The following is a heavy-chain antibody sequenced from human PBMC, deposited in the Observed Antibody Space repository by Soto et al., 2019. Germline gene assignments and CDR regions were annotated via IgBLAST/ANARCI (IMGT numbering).Heavy chain of an antibody. CDR1: GGSISSGDYY. V-gene: IGHV4-61*08. CDR3: ARDVDSSGYPDY. Sequence: SETLSLTCTVSGGSISSGDYYLGLVRQPPGKGLEWIGYIYYSGSTNYNPSLKSRVTISVDTSKNQFSLKLSSVTAADTAVYYCARDVDSSGYPDYWGQGTLVTVSS. J-gene: IGHJ4*02. D-gene: IGHD3-22*01. CDR2: IYYSGST.